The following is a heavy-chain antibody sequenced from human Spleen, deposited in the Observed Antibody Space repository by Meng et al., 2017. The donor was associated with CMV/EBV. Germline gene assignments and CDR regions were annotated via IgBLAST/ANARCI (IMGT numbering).Heavy chain of an antibody. CDR1: GFTFSNYA. V-gene: IGHV3-23*03. D-gene: IGHD4-23*01. J-gene: IGHJ4*02. Sequence: LSCAASGFTFSNYAVSWVRQAPGKGLEWVSVIYGDGSRTYYADSVKGRFTISRDNSKNTLYLQMNSLRAEDTAVYYCAKGWQQLGDSWGQGTLVTVSS. CDR2: IYGDGSRT. CDR3: AKGWQQLGDS.